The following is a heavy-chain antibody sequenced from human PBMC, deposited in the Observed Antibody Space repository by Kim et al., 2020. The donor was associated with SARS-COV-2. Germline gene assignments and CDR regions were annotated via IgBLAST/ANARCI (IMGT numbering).Heavy chain of an antibody. CDR3: AKPGLMVRGSMRYYYYGMDV. J-gene: IGHJ6*02. CDR1: GFTFSSYV. Sequence: GGSLRLSCAASGFTFSSYVMTWVRRAPGKGLEWVSSISGSGGTSYADSVKGRFTISRDNSKNTLYLQMNSLRAEDTAVYYCAKPGLMVRGSMRYYYYGMDVWGQGTTVTVS. CDR2: ISGSGGT. V-gene: IGHV3-23*01. D-gene: IGHD3-10*01.